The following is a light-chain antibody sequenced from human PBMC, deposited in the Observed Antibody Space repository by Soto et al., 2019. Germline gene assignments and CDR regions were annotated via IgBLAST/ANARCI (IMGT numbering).Light chain of an antibody. J-gene: IGKJ4*01. CDR1: QSVTSR. V-gene: IGKV1-5*01. CDR3: QQYNSYSLT. Sequence: DIQMTQTPSTLSASVGDRVTMTCRASQSVTSRLAWYQQKPEKAPKLLIYGASNLESGVPSRFSGSGSGTEFTLTISSLQPDDFATYYCQQYNSYSLTFGGGTTVEIK. CDR2: GAS.